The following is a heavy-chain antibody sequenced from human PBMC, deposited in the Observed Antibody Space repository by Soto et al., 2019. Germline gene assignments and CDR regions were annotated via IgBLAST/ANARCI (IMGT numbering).Heavy chain of an antibody. Sequence: GGSRGRGWAASGFTVSSYAMSWVRQAPGKGLEWVSVISGSGGTTYYADSVKGRFTISRDNPKNTLYLQMNSLRAEDTAVYYCAKAWNYDYSYYDMDVWGQGTTVT. V-gene: IGHV3-23*01. CDR1: GFTVSSYA. CDR2: ISGSGGTT. D-gene: IGHD1-7*01. J-gene: IGHJ6*02. CDR3: AKAWNYDYSYYDMDV.